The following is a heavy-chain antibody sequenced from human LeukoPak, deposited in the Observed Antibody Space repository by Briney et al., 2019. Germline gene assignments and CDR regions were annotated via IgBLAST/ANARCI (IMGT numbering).Heavy chain of an antibody. CDR2: INPSGGST. Sequence: ASVTVSFKASGYTFTSYYMHWVRQAPGQGLEWMGIINPSGGSTSYAQKFQGRVTMTRDTSTSTVYMELSSLRSEDTAVYYCARDSSITIFGVVIPLGSWFDPWGQGTLVTVSS. J-gene: IGHJ5*02. CDR3: ARDSSITIFGVVIPLGSWFDP. D-gene: IGHD3-3*01. V-gene: IGHV1-46*01. CDR1: GYTFTSYY.